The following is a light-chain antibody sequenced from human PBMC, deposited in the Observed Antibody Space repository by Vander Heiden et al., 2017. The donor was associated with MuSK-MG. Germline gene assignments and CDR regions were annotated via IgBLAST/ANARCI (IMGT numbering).Light chain of an antibody. CDR1: QSVLSSSNNRNL. CDR2: GAS. CDR3: QQDDNSPIT. V-gene: IGKV4-1*01. J-gene: IGKJ5*01. Sequence: DIVMTQSPDSLAVSLGERATINCKSSQSVLSSSNNRNLLTWLQQKPGQPPKLLIYGASTRGSGVPDRFSGSGSGTDFTLTISSLQPEDVAVYYCQQDDNSPITFGQGTQLEIK.